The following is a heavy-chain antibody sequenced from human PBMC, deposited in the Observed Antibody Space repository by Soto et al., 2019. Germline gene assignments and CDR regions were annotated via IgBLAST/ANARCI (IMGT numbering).Heavy chain of an antibody. CDR2: MQPSTGRS. J-gene: IGHJ4*02. CDR1: GYSFTSLD. D-gene: IGHD1-26*01. CDR3: ARGVSAGVDY. Sequence: ASVKVSCKASGYSFTSLDINWVRQTAGQGLEWMGWMQPSTGRSGYAQKFQGRVTMTRDTSINTAYMELTTLTSDDTAFYYCARGVSAGVDYWGQGTLVTVSS. V-gene: IGHV1-8*01.